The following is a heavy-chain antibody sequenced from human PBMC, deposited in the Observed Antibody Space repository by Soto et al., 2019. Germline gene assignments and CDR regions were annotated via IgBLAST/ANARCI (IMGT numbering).Heavy chain of an antibody. J-gene: IGHJ4*02. V-gene: IGHV3-30*18. D-gene: IGHD3-9*01. CDR3: AKDRYDILTGYRIMEYYFDY. Sequence: GGSLRLSCAASGFTFSSYGMHWVRQAPGKGLEWVAVISYDGSNKYYADSVKGRFTISRDNSKNTLYLQMNSLRAEDTAVYYCAKDRYDILTGYRIMEYYFDYWGQGTLVTVSS. CDR2: ISYDGSNK. CDR1: GFTFSSYG.